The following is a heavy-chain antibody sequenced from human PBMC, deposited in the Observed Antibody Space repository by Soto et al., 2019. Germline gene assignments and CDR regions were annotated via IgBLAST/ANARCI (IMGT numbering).Heavy chain of an antibody. CDR1: GGIFNSYA. CDR3: AREDLAVAGPNSYFYGMEV. J-gene: IGHJ6*02. D-gene: IGHD6-19*01. CDR2: INSIFGTT. V-gene: IGHV1-69*12. Sequence: VQLVQSGAEVKQPGSSVKVSCKSSGGIFNSYAINWVRQAPGQGLEWMGGINSIFGTTKYAQKLQGRVTITADESTSTAYMEMSSRISEDTAGDYSAREDLAVAGPNSYFYGMEVWGQGTTVTVSS.